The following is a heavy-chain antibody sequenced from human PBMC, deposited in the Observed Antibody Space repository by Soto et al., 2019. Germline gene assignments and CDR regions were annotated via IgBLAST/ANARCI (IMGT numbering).Heavy chain of an antibody. J-gene: IGHJ4*02. Sequence: ESLGLTCSVSGGSISSSNWWSWVRQPPGKGLEWIVEIYHSGSTNYNPSLKSRVTISVDKSKNQFSLKLSSVTAADTAVYYCARGGGSIAVAGLYYFDYWGQGTLVTVYS. CDR2: IYHSGST. V-gene: IGHV4-4*02. D-gene: IGHD6-19*01. CDR3: ARGGGSIAVAGLYYFDY. CDR1: GGSISSSNW.